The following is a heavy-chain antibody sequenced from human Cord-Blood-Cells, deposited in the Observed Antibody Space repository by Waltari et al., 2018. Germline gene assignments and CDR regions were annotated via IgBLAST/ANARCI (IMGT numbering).Heavy chain of an antibody. CDR2: IKQDGSEK. J-gene: IGHJ4*02. Sequence: EVQLVESGGGLVQPGGSLRLSCAASGFTFSSYCMSGVRQAPGKGMEWVDNIKQDGSEKYYVDSVKGRFTISRDNAKNSLYLQMNSLRAEDTAVYYCARDRDLDYWGQGTLVTVSS. CDR1: GFTFSSYC. CDR3: ARDRDLDY. V-gene: IGHV3-7*05.